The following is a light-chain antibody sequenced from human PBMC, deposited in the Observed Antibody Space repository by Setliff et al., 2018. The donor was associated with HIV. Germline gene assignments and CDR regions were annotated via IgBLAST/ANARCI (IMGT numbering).Light chain of an antibody. CDR2: DVS. V-gene: IGLV2-11*01. J-gene: IGLJ1*01. CDR3: CSYSGTYTYV. Sequence: QSALAQPRSVSGSPGQSVTISCTGTSSDIGAYNYVSWHQQHPGKAPKLMIYDVSKRPSGVPDRFSASKSGNTASLTISGLQAEDESDYYCCSYSGTYTYVVGTGT. CDR1: SSDIGAYNY.